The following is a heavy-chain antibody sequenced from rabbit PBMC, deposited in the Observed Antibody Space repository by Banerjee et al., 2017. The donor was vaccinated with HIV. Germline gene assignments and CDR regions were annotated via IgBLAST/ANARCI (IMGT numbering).Heavy chain of an antibody. Sequence: QEQLKETGGGLVQTGGSLTLSCKASGFDFSSYYMSWVRQAPGKGLEWIACIATGSGSINYASWAKGRFTISKTSSTTVTLQMTSLTAADTATYFCLRRWHSTDLWGQGTLVTVS. J-gene: IGHJ6*01. V-gene: IGHV1S45*01. CDR3: LRRWHSTDL. CDR2: IATGSGSI. CDR1: GFDFSSYYM. D-gene: IGHD7-1*01.